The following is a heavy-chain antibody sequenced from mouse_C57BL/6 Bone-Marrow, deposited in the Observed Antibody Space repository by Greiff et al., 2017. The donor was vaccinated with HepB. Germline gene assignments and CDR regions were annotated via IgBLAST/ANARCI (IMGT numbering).Heavy chain of an antibody. V-gene: IGHV3-6*01. CDR3: ARGLIYYDYDGFAY. J-gene: IGHJ3*01. Sequence: EVQLQQSGPGLVKPSQSLSLTCSVTGYSITSGYYWNWIRQFPGNKLEWMGYISYDGSNNYNPSLKNRISITRDTSKNQFFLKLNSVTTEDTATYYCARGLIYYDYDGFAYWGQGTLVTVSA. CDR2: ISYDGSN. CDR1: GYSITSGYY. D-gene: IGHD2-4*01.